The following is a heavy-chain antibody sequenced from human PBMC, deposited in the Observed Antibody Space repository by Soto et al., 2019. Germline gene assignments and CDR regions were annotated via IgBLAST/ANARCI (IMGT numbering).Heavy chain of an antibody. J-gene: IGHJ5*02. D-gene: IGHD3-16*01. V-gene: IGHV1-2*02. CDR1: GYNFIAYY. CDR2: VSPNNGAT. CDR3: ARVEGSASLAGA. Sequence: ASVKVSCKTSGYNFIAYYVHWVRQAPGQGLEWMGYVSPNNGATIYAQKFQGRVTLTRDTSISTAYMELTRLTSDDTATYYCARVEGSASLAGAWGQGTQVTVSS.